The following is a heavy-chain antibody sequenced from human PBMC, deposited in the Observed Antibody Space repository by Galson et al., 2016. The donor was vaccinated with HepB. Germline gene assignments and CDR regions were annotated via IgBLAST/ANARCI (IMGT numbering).Heavy chain of an antibody. V-gene: IGHV3-48*01. D-gene: IGHD2/OR15-2a*01. CDR1: GFTFASYG. CDR3: ASDIYGPTYFYYYGLDV. Sequence: SLRLSCAGSGFTFASYGMNWVRQAPGKGLEWVSYITSSGGAIYYTDSVKGRFTISRDNAKNSLYLQMNSLRAEDTAVYYCASDIYGPTYFYYYGLDVWGEGTTVTVSA. J-gene: IGHJ6*04. CDR2: ITSSGGAI.